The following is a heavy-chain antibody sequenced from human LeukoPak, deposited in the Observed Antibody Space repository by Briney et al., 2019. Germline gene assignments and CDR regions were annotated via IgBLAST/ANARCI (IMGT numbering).Heavy chain of an antibody. J-gene: IGHJ5*02. Sequence: SETLSLTCAVYGGSFSGYYWSWIRQPPGKGLEWIGEINHSGSTNYNPSLKSRVTISVDTSKNQFSLKLSFVTAADTAVYYCARGRRTPGSSIAARPKYNWFDPWGQGTLVTVSS. CDR1: GGSFSGYY. CDR2: INHSGST. V-gene: IGHV4-34*01. D-gene: IGHD6-6*01. CDR3: ARGRRTPGSSIAARPKYNWFDP.